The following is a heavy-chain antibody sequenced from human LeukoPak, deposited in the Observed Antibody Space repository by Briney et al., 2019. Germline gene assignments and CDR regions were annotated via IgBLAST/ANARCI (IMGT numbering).Heavy chain of an antibody. CDR2: ISHSGST. CDR1: GGSFSGYY. D-gene: IGHD6-19*01. J-gene: IGHJ3*02. Sequence: SETLSLTCAVYGGSFSGYYWSWIRQPPGKGLEWIGEISHSGSTNYNPSLKSRVTISVDTSKNQFSLKLSSVTAADTAVYYCARGSPYSSGTSWDAFDIWGQGTMVTVSS. V-gene: IGHV4-34*01. CDR3: ARGSPYSSGTSWDAFDI.